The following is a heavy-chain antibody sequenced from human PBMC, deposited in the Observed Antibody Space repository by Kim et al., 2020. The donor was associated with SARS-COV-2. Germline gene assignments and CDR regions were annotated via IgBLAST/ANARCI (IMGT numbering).Heavy chain of an antibody. CDR1: GGSVSSGSYY. Sequence: SETLSLTCTVSGGSVSSGSYYWSWIRQPPGKGLEWIGYIYYSGSTNYNPSLKSRVTISVDTSKNQFSLKLSSVTAADTAVYYCASCLGLGRHLDYWGQGTLVTVSS. V-gene: IGHV4-61*01. CDR3: ASCLGLGRHLDY. J-gene: IGHJ4*02. CDR2: IYYSGST.